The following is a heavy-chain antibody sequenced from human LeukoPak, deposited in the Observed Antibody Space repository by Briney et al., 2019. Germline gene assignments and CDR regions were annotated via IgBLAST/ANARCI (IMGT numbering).Heavy chain of an antibody. J-gene: IGHJ4*02. CDR3: TTDQMRTYYYGSGSRSYFDY. D-gene: IGHD3-10*01. V-gene: IGHV3-15*01. CDR1: GFTFRSHA. Sequence: PRGSLRLSCAASGFTFRSHAMSWVRQAPGKGLEWVGRIKSKTDDGTTDYAAPVKGRFTISRDDSKNTLYLQMNSLKTEDTAVYYCTTDQMRTYYYGSGSRSYFDYWGQGTLVTVSS. CDR2: IKSKTDDGTT.